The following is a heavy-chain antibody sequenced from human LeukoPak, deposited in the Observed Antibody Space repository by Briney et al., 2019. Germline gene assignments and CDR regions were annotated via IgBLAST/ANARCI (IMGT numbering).Heavy chain of an antibody. CDR1: GFTFSSHW. V-gene: IGHV3-74*01. CDR2: INNDGGVT. J-gene: IGHJ4*02. D-gene: IGHD3-16*01. CDR3: ARGGQGAVDY. Sequence: GGSLRLSCAASGFTFSSHWMHWVRQAPGKGLVWVSFINNDGGVTSYADSVKGRFTISRDNAKNTLYLQMNSLRAEDTAMYYCARGGQGAVDYWGLGTLVTVSS.